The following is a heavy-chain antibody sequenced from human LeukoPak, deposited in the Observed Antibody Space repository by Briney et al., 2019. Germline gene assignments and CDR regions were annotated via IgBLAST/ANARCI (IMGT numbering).Heavy chain of an antibody. V-gene: IGHV4-59*01. CDR1: GFTFSSYA. D-gene: IGHD5-12*01. CDR3: ARVRGSGYDPYYYYGMDV. Sequence: GSLRLSCAASGFTFSSYAMSWIRQPPGKGLEWIGYIYYSGSTNYNPSLKSRVTISVDTSKNQFSLKLSSVTAADTAMYYCARVRGSGYDPYYYYGMDVWGQGTTVTVSS. J-gene: IGHJ6*02. CDR2: IYYSGST.